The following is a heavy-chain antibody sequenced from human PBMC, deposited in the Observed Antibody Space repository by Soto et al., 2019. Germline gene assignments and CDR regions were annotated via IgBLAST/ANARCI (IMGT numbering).Heavy chain of an antibody. J-gene: IGHJ6*03. V-gene: IGHV5-51*01. CDR3: ARPAGMVRRHPGYYYMDV. CDR2: IYPGDSDT. D-gene: IGHD3-10*01. Sequence: GESLKISCKGSGYSFTSYWIGWVRQMPGKGLEWMGIIYPGDSDTRYSPSFQGQVTISADKSISTAYLQWSSLKASDTAMYYCARPAGMVRRHPGYYYMDVWGKGTTVTVSS. CDR1: GYSFTSYW.